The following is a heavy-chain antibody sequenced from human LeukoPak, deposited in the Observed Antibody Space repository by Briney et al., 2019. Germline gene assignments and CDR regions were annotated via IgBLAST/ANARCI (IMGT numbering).Heavy chain of an antibody. V-gene: IGHV4-4*07. CDR2: IYTSGST. Sequence: SETLSLTCAVSGGSISSYYWSWIRQPPGKGLEWIARIYTSGSTNYNPSLKSRVTMSVDTSKNQFSLKLSSVTAADTAVYYCARGQQLGYCSSTSCQHAFDIWGQGTMVTVSS. D-gene: IGHD2-2*01. CDR1: GGSISSYY. CDR3: ARGQQLGYCSSTSCQHAFDI. J-gene: IGHJ3*02.